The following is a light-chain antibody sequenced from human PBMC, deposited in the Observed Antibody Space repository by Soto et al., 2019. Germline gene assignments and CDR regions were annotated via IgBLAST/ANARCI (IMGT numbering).Light chain of an antibody. V-gene: IGKV1-16*02. CDR2: AAS. Sequence: DSELTQSPSSLSASVGDRVPITCRASQGISNDLDWFRQKPGKAPESLIYAASTLHSGVPSKFSGSGSGTDFTLTISSLQPEDFATYYCQHYNSFSPWAFGQGTKVDIK. J-gene: IGKJ1*01. CDR1: QGISND. CDR3: QHYNSFSPWA.